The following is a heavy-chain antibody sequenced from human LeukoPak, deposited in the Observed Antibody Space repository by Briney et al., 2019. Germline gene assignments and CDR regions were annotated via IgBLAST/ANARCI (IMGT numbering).Heavy chain of an antibody. Sequence: PSETLSLTCTVSGGSISSNSYYWGWIRQPPGKGLEWIGSIYYSGSTYYNPSLKSRVTISVDTSKNQFSLKLSSVTAADTAVYYCARKRDSSSWFVVSRRGYEARFYFDYWGQGTLVTVSS. CDR3: ARKRDSSSWFVVSRRGYEARFYFDY. D-gene: IGHD6-13*01. J-gene: IGHJ4*02. CDR1: GGSISSNSYY. CDR2: IYYSGST. V-gene: IGHV4-39*01.